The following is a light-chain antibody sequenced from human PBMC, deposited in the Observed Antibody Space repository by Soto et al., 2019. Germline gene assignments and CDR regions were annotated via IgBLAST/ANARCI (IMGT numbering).Light chain of an antibody. CDR1: LSNIGSNF. V-gene: IGLV1-47*02. CDR3: ASWDDSLSGPV. Sequence: QSVLTQPPSASGTPGQRVTISCSGSLSNIGSNFVYWYQQLPGTAPKLLIYSNNQRPSGVPDRLSGSKSGTSASLAISGLWSDDEAAYYCASWDDSLSGPVFGGGTKLTVL. J-gene: IGLJ3*02. CDR2: SNN.